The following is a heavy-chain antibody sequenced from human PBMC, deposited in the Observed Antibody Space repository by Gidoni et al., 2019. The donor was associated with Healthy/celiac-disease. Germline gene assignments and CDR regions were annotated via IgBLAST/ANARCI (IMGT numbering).Heavy chain of an antibody. Sequence: EVQLVESGGGLVQPGGSLRLSCAASGFPFSIYWMHWVRQAPGKGLVWVSRIKSDGSSTRYADSVKGRFTISRDNAKNTLYLQMNSLRAKDMAVYYCARDQSSSITDSHYGMDVWGQGTTVTVSS. D-gene: IGHD2-2*01. J-gene: IGHJ6*02. CDR2: IKSDGSST. CDR3: ARDQSSSITDSHYGMDV. V-gene: IGHV3-74*01. CDR1: GFPFSIYW.